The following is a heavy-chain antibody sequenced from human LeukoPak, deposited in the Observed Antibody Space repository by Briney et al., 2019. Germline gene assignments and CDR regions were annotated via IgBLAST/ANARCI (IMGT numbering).Heavy chain of an antibody. CDR2: IHHNRST. CDR1: GGSFSGYY. Sequence: SETLSLTCAVYGGSFSGYYWSWIRQPPGKGLEWIGEIHHNRSTNYNPSLKSRVTISLDTSKNQFSLKLTSVTAADTAVYYCARGLFGYCTRTNCYGFDPWGQGTLVTVSS. CDR3: ARGLFGYCTRTNCYGFDP. J-gene: IGHJ5*02. V-gene: IGHV4-34*01. D-gene: IGHD2-2*01.